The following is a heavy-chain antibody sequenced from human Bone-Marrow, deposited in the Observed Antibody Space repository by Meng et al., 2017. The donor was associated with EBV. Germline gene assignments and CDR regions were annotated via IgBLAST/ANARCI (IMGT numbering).Heavy chain of an antibody. D-gene: IGHD2-21*01. CDR1: GASNSSNNW. V-gene: IGHV4-4*02. J-gene: IGHJ4*02. Sequence: VPVSVPGPGVGNPSGPRSLTCAVFGASNSSNNWWSWVRQPPGKGLEWIGEIYHTGSTNYNPSLKSRVTISVDRSKNQLSLKVRSVTAADTAVYYCARRALAGDVSVYFDYWDQGTLVTVSS. CDR3: ARRALAGDVSVYFDY. CDR2: IYHTGST.